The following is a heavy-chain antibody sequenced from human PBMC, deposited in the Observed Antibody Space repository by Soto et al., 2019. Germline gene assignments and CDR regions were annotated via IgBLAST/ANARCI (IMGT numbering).Heavy chain of an antibody. V-gene: IGHV3-33*01. D-gene: IGHD2-15*01. CDR3: ARDTPNYGMDV. CDR2: IWYDGSNK. Sequence: GGSLRLSCAASGFTFSSYGMHWVRQAPGKGLEWVAVIWYDGSNKYYADSVKGRFTISRDNSKNTLYLQMSSLRAEDTAVYYCARDTPNYGMDVWGQGTTVTVSS. CDR1: GFTFSSYG. J-gene: IGHJ6*02.